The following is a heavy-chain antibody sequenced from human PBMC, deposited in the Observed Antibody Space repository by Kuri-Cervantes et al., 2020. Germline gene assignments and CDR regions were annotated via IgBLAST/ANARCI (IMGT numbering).Heavy chain of an antibody. D-gene: IGHD2-2*01. CDR3: ARAVHQLLIDY. CDR1: GFTFSSYA. CDR2: ISYDGSNK. J-gene: IGHJ4*02. Sequence: GESLKISCAASGFTFSSYAMHWVRQAPGKGLEWVAVISYDGSNKYYADSVKGRFTISRDNSKNTLYLQMNSLRAEDTAVYYCARAVHQLLIDYWGQGTLVTVSS. V-gene: IGHV3-30-3*01.